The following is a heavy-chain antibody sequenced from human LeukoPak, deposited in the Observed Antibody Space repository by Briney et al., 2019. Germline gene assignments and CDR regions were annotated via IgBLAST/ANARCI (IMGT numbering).Heavy chain of an antibody. CDR3: TRDPEPGTGRG. Sequence: GGSLRLSCAASGFTFSSYSMNWVRQAPGKGLEWVSYISSRTTTISHADSVKGRFTISRDNAKNSLYLQMNSLRAEDTAVYYCTRDPEPGTGRGWGQGTLVTVSS. CDR1: GFTFSSYS. D-gene: IGHD6-13*01. V-gene: IGHV3-48*01. CDR2: ISSRTTTI. J-gene: IGHJ4*02.